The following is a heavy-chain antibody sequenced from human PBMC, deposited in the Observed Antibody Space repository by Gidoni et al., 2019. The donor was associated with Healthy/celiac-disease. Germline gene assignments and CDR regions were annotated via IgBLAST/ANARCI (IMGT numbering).Heavy chain of an antibody. CDR3: ARDGSGWYSPLDY. CDR1: GFTFSSYW. Sequence: EVQLVESGGGLIQPGGSLSLPCAASGFTFSSYWMHWVRQAPGKGLVWVSRINSDGSSTSYADSVKGRFTISRDNAKNTLYLQMNSLRAEDTAVYYCARDGSGWYSPLDYWGQGTLVTVSS. D-gene: IGHD6-19*01. CDR2: INSDGSST. V-gene: IGHV3-74*01. J-gene: IGHJ4*02.